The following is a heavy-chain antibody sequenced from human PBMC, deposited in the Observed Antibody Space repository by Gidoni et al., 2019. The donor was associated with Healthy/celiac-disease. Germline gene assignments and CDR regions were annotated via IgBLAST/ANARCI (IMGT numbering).Heavy chain of an antibody. J-gene: IGHJ4*02. D-gene: IGHD3-22*01. V-gene: IGHV3-30*18. CDR2: ISYDGSNK. CDR1: GFTFSSCG. CDR3: AKAFYYYDSSGYSTGDY. Sequence: QVQLVESGGGVVQPGRSLSLSCAASGFTFSSCGMHWVRQAPGKGLEGVAVISYDGSNKYYADAVKGRFTISRDNSKNTLYLQMNSLRAEDTAVYYCAKAFYYYDSSGYSTGDYWGQGTLVTVSS.